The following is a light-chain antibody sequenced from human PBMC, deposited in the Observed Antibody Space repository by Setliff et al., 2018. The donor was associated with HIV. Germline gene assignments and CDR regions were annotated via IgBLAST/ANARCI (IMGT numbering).Light chain of an antibody. Sequence: QSALTQPASVSASPGQSITIPCTGTSSDVGGYNYVSWYQQHPGKAPKLMIYEVSNRPSGVSNRFSGSKSGNTASLTISGLQAEDEADYYCSSYTTISTVVFGTGTKVTVL. V-gene: IGLV2-14*01. CDR3: SSYTTISTVV. J-gene: IGLJ1*01. CDR1: SSDVGGYNY. CDR2: EVS.